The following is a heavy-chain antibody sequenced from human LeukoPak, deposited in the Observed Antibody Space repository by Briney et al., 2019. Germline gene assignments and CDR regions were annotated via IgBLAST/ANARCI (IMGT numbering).Heavy chain of an antibody. CDR3: ARDIFSEDGGNSV. D-gene: IGHD4-23*01. J-gene: IGHJ4*02. V-gene: IGHV3-33*01. CDR2: IWYDGSNK. CDR1: GFTFSSYG. Sequence: PGGSLRLSCAASGFTFSSYGMHWVRQAPGKGLEWVVVIWYDGSNKYYADSVKGRFTISRDNSKNTLYLQMNSLRAEDTAVYYCARDIFSEDGGNSVWGQGTLVTVSS.